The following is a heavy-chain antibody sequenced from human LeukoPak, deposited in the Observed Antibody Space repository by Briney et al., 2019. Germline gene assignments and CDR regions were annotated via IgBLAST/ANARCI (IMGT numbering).Heavy chain of an antibody. CDR2: IYSGGST. Sequence: GGSLRLSCAASGFTVSSNYMSWVRQAPGKGLEWVSVIYSGGSTYYADSVKGRFTISGDNSKNTLYLQMNSLRAEDTAVYYCAYGDYYDSSGYYSSYWGQGTLVTVSS. D-gene: IGHD3-22*01. CDR3: AYGDYYDSSGYYSSY. V-gene: IGHV3-53*01. J-gene: IGHJ4*02. CDR1: GFTVSSNY.